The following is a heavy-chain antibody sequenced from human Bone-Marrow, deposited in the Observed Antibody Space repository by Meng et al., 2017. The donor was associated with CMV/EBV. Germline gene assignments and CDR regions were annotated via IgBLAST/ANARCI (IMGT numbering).Heavy chain of an antibody. CDR3: TREATVDRNYYWFDP. CDR1: GFTFNDAW. D-gene: IGHD1-14*01. Sequence: GESLKISCAASGFTFNDAWMSWVRQAPGKGLEWIGRIKTKVDGATTAYGAPVKGRFSISRDDSKNTLYLQINSLKTEDTGVYYCTREATVDRNYYWFDPFGQGILVIASS. J-gene: IGHJ5*02. V-gene: IGHV3-15*01. CDR2: IKTKVDGATT.